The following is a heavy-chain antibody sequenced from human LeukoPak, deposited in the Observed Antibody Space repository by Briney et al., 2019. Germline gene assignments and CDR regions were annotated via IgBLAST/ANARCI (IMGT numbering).Heavy chain of an antibody. D-gene: IGHD2-15*01. CDR2: ISYDGSNK. V-gene: IGHV3-30*04. CDR3: ATLTDPFDY. CDR1: GFTFSSYA. J-gene: IGHJ4*02. Sequence: GGSLRLSCAASGFTFSSYAMHWVRQAPGKGLEWVAVISYDGSNKYYADSVKGRFTISRDNSRNTLYLQMNSLRAEDTAVYYCATLTDPFDYWGQGTLVTVSS.